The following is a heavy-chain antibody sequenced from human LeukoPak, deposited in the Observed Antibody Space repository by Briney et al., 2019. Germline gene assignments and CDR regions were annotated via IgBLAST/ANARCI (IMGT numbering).Heavy chain of an antibody. CDR1: GGSISTYF. Sequence: SETLSLTCTVSGGSISTYFWSWIRQPPGKGLEWIGYIYYSGSTNYNPSLKSRVSISSDTSKNQFSLELSSVTAADTAVYYCARLKATVSIHAYFDSWGQGTLVTVSS. V-gene: IGHV4-59*01. CDR3: ARLKATVSIHAYFDS. D-gene: IGHD4-17*01. CDR2: IYYSGST. J-gene: IGHJ4*02.